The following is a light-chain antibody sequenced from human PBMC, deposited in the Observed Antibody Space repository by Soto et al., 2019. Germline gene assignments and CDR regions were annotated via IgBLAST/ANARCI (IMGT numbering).Light chain of an antibody. J-gene: IGLJ3*02. V-gene: IGLV4-60*03. CDR1: SGHSSYI. CDR3: VIWYSNLWV. CDR2: LEGSGSY. Sequence: QSVLTQSSSASASLGSSVKLTCTLSSGHSSYIIAWHQQQPGKAPRYLMKLEGSGSYNKGSGVPDRFSGSSSGADRYLTISNLQSEDEADYYCVIWYSNLWVFGGGTKVTVL.